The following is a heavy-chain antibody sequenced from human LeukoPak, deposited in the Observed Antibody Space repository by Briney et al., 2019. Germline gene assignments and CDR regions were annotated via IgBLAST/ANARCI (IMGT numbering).Heavy chain of an antibody. CDR2: INPSGGST. CDR1: GYTFTSYY. Sequence: GASVKVSCKASGYTFTSYYMHWVRQAPGQGLEWMGIINPSGGSTSYAQKFQGRVTMTRDTSTSTVYMELSSLRSEDTAVYYCACTEEMATITDYYYGMDVWGQGTTVTVSS. D-gene: IGHD5-24*01. CDR3: ACTEEMATITDYYYGMDV. J-gene: IGHJ6*02. V-gene: IGHV1-46*01.